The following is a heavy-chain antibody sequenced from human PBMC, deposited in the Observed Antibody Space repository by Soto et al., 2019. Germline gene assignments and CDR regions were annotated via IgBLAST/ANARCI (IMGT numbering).Heavy chain of an antibody. V-gene: IGHV3-23*01. CDR1: GFTFSSYA. CDR3: AKAPAKQLVRDAFDI. D-gene: IGHD6-6*01. J-gene: IGHJ3*02. Sequence: GGSLSLSCAASGFTFSSYAMSWVRQAPGKGLEWVSAISAIGGSTYYADSVKGRLTISRDNSKNTLYLQMNSMRAEDWAVSYWAKAPAKQLVRDAFDIWGKGTMVTVS. CDR2: ISAIGGST.